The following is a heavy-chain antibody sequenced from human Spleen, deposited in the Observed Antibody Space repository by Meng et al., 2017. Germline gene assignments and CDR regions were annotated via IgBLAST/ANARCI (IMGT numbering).Heavy chain of an antibody. Sequence: QVQLQQWGAGLLKPSETLSLTCAVYGGSFSGYYWTWIRQPPGKGLESIGEINHSGSTNYNPSLKSRVTISVDTSKNQFSLNLRSVTAADTAVYYCVRVVPFASPFWFDPWGQGTLVTVSS. J-gene: IGHJ5*02. D-gene: IGHD2-2*01. CDR1: GGSFSGYY. CDR3: VRVVPFASPFWFDP. CDR2: INHSGST. V-gene: IGHV4-34*01.